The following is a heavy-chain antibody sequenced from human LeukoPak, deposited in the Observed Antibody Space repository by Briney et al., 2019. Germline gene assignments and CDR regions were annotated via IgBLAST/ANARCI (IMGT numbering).Heavy chain of an antibody. J-gene: IGHJ4*02. D-gene: IGHD3-9*01. Sequence: GSLRLSFAASGFTFSTYWISWVRQAPGKGLEWVANINQDGGEKYYVDSVKGRFTISRDNAKSSLYLQMNSLRAEDTAIYYCAGRPSTTIPWGQGTLVTVSS. V-gene: IGHV3-7*01. CDR2: INQDGGEK. CDR3: AGRPSTTIP. CDR1: GFTFSTYW.